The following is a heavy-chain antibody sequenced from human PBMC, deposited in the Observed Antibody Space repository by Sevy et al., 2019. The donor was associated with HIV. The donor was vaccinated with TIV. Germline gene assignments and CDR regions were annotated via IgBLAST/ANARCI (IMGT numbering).Heavy chain of an antibody. D-gene: IGHD6-13*01. CDR1: GFTFSDHY. CDR3: ATHAGIAAAGRVFDY. CDR2: TRNKADCYNT. J-gene: IGHJ4*02. Sequence: GGSLRLSCVASGFTFSDHYMEWVRQAPGKGLEWVGRTRNKADCYNTEYAASVKGRFTISRDESKNSLYVQMNSLKTEDTAVYYCATHAGIAAAGRVFDYWGQGTLITVSS. V-gene: IGHV3-72*01.